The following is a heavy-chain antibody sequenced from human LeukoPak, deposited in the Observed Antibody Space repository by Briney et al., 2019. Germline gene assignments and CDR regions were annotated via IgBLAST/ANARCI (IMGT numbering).Heavy chain of an antibody. J-gene: IGHJ6*02. D-gene: IGHD6-13*01. V-gene: IGHV3-21*01. CDR3: ARRGLYIAAAGYYYGMAV. Sequence: GGSLRLSCAASGFTFSSYSMKWVRQAPGKGLEWVSSISSSSSYIYYADSVKGRFTISRDNAKNSLYLQMNSLRAEDTAVYYCARRGLYIAAAGYYYGMAVWGQGTTVTVSS. CDR1: GFTFSSYS. CDR2: ISSSSSYI.